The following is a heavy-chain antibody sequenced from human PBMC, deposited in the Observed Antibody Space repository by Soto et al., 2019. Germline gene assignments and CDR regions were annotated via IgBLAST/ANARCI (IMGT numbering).Heavy chain of an antibody. CDR2: ISLYSDGT. J-gene: IGHJ5*02. V-gene: IGHV1-2*02. CDR1: GYSFTTYY. Sequence: QVQLVQSGAEVKEPGASVKVSCKASGYSFTTYYMHWVRQAPGQPLEWLGWISLYSDGTNYAQKFQGRVSMTTDTSTTTAYMELRSLRSDDTAVYYCARVVPGAEAWFGPWGQGTLVTVSS. D-gene: IGHD2-2*01. CDR3: ARVVPGAEAWFGP.